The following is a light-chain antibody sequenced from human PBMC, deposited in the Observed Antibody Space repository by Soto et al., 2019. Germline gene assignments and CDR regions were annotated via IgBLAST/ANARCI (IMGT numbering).Light chain of an antibody. CDR1: QTISNW. CDR3: QHYNSYSEA. V-gene: IGKV1-5*03. Sequence: IQMTQSASSLSASVGDRVTISCRASQTISNWLAWYQQKPGKAPKLLIYNASTLESGVPSRFSGSGSGTEFTLTISSLQPDDFATYYCQHYNSYSEAFGQGTKVDTK. J-gene: IGKJ1*01. CDR2: NAS.